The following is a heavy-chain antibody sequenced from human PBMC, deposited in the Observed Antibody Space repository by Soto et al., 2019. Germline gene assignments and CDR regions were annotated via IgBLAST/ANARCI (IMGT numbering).Heavy chain of an antibody. CDR3: ARWPDGYYYYGMDV. CDR1: GYTFTSYD. CDR2: MNPNSGNT. V-gene: IGHV1-8*01. J-gene: IGHJ6*02. Sequence: QVQLVQSGAEVKKPGASVKVSCKASGYTFTSYDINWVRQATGQGLEWMGWMNPNSGNTGYAQKFQGRVPMNRNTSISTAYMELSSLRSEDTAVYYCARWPDGYYYYGMDVWGQGTTVTVSS.